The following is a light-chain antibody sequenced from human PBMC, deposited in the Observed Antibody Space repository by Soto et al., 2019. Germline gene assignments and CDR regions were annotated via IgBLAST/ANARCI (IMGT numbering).Light chain of an antibody. CDR2: DAS. Sequence: EIVLTQSPATLSLSPGERATLSCRASRSVTTFLAWYQQKPGQAPRLLLYDASKRATGVPTRFSGSGSGTDFTLTISSLEPEDFAVYYCQQRTNWPLTFGGGPRWSAN. CDR3: QQRTNWPLT. CDR1: RSVTTF. J-gene: IGKJ4*01. V-gene: IGKV3-11*01.